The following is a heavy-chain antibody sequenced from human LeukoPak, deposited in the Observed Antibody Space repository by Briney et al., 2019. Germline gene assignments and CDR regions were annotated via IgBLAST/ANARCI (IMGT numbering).Heavy chain of an antibody. V-gene: IGHV4-34*01. CDR3: ARHGSSSGESEFDY. D-gene: IGHD6-6*01. Sequence: SETLSLTCAVYGGSLSGYYWSWIRQPPGKGLEWIGEINHSGSTNYNPSLKSRVTISVDTSKNQFSLKLSSVTAADTAVYYCARHGSSSGESEFDYWGQGTLVTVSS. CDR1: GGSLSGYY. J-gene: IGHJ4*02. CDR2: INHSGST.